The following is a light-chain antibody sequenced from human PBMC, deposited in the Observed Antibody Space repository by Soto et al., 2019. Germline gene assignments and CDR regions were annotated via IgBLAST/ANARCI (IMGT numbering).Light chain of an antibody. Sequence: ESVLTQSPATLSLSPGERATLSCRASQSVSSYLAWYQQKPGQAPRLLIYDASNRATGIPARFSGSGSGTDFTLTISSLEPEYFAVYYCQHRSNWPLTFGGGTKVEIK. CDR1: QSVSSY. J-gene: IGKJ4*01. CDR2: DAS. V-gene: IGKV3-11*01. CDR3: QHRSNWPLT.